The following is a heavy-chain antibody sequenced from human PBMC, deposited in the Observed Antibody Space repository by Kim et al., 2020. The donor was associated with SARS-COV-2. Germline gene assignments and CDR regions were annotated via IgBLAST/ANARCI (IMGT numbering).Heavy chain of an antibody. V-gene: IGHV4-39*01. Sequence: NPSLKRRVTISVDTSKNQFSLKLSSVTAADTAVYYCARHLIAVAGNFDYWGQGTLVTVSS. D-gene: IGHD6-19*01. CDR3: ARHLIAVAGNFDY. J-gene: IGHJ4*02.